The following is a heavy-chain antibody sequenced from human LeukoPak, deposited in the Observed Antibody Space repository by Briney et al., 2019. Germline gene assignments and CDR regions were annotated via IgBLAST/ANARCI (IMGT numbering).Heavy chain of an antibody. CDR1: GGSISSSSYY. CDR2: IYYSGST. J-gene: IGHJ5*02. CDR3: ARGYCSGGSCCDP. V-gene: IGHV4-39*01. D-gene: IGHD2-15*01. Sequence: SETLSLTYTAAGGSISSSSYYWGWIRQPPGKGLEWIGSIYYSGSTYYNPSLKRRATISVDTSKNQFSLKLSSVTAADTAVYYCARGYCSGGSCCDPWGQGTLVTVSS.